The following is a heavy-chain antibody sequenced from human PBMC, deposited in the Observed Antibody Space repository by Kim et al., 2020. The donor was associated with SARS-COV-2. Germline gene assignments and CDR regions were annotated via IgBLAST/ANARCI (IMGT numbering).Heavy chain of an antibody. CDR3: ARYRHSSSWSGDAFDI. Sequence: GESLKISCKGSGYSFTSYWISWVRQMPGKGLEWMGRIDPSDSYTNYSPSFQGHVTISADKSISTAYLQWSSLKASDTAMYYCARYRHSSSWSGDAFDIWGQGTMVTVSS. V-gene: IGHV5-10-1*01. CDR2: IDPSDSYT. CDR1: GYSFTSYW. D-gene: IGHD6-13*01. J-gene: IGHJ3*02.